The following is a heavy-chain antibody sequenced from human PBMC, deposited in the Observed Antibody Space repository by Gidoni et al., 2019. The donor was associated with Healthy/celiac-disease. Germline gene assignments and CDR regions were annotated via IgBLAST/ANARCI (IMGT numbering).Heavy chain of an antibody. CDR3: ARRASQQLVRGWDYYYYGMDV. V-gene: IGHV4-39*01. CDR2: IYYSWST. J-gene: IGHJ6*02. Sequence: QLQLQESGSGLVKPSETLSLTCTFSGGTISSSSYYCCWIRQPPGKGLEWIGSIYYSWSTYYKPSLNSRVTISVDTSKNQFSLKLSSVTAADTAVYYCARRASQQLVRGWDYYYYGMDVWGQGTTVTVSS. CDR1: GGTISSSSYY. D-gene: IGHD6-13*01.